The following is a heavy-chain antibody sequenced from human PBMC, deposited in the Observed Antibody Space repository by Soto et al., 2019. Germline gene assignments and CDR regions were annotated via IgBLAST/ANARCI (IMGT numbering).Heavy chain of an antibody. CDR1: GYTFTSYG. J-gene: IGHJ4*02. Sequence: QVQLVQSGAEVKKPGASVKVSCKASGYTFTSYGISWVRQAPGQGLEWMGWISAYNGNTNYAQKLQGRVTMTTDTATSTAYMALRSLTPAHTPVYYCARVMAAAVAFDYWGPGSLVTVSS. D-gene: IGHD6-25*01. CDR3: ARVMAAAVAFDY. CDR2: ISAYNGNT. V-gene: IGHV1-18*01.